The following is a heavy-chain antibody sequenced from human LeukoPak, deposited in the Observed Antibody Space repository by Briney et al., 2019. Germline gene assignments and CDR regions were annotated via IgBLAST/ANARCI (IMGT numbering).Heavy chain of an antibody. D-gene: IGHD3-22*01. CDR3: ARGRHYYDSSGYYPKKYFDL. CDR1: GGSFSGYY. Sequence: SETLSLTCAVYGGSFSGYYWSWTRQPPGKGLEWIGEINHSGSTNYNPSLKSRVTISVDTSKNQFSLKLSSVTAADTAVYYCARGRHYYDSSGYYPKKYFDLWGRGTLVTVSS. V-gene: IGHV4-34*01. J-gene: IGHJ2*01. CDR2: INHSGST.